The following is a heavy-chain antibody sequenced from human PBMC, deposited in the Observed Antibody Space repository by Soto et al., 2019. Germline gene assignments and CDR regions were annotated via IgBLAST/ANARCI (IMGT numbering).Heavy chain of an antibody. Sequence: GGSLRLSCAASGFTFSSYAMSWVRQAPGKGLEWVSAISGSGGSTYYADSVKGRFTVSRDNSKNMVFLQMDSLRVEDTAVYYCARDVSGNDAFDIWGQGTMVTVSS. CDR2: ISGSGGST. J-gene: IGHJ3*02. CDR1: GFTFSSYA. CDR3: ARDVSGNDAFDI. D-gene: IGHD6-25*01. V-gene: IGHV3-23*01.